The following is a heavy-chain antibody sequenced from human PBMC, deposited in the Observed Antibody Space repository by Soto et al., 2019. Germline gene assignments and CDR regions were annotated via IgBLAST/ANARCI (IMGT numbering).Heavy chain of an antibody. V-gene: IGHV3-23*01. Sequence: GVLRLSCAASGFTFSSYAMSWVRQAPGKGLEWVSAISGSGGSTYYADSVKGRFTISRDNSKNTLYLQMNSLRAEDTAVYYCAKAKVSPPDYYYYMDVWGKGTTVTVSS. CDR2: ISGSGGST. D-gene: IGHD2-2*01. J-gene: IGHJ6*03. CDR1: GFTFSSYA. CDR3: AKAKVSPPDYYYYMDV.